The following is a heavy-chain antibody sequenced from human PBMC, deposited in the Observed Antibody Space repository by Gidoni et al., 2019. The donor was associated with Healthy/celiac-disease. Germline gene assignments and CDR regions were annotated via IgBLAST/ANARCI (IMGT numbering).Heavy chain of an antibody. CDR3: AKDNSSGYYIFDY. Sequence: EVQLVESGGGLVQPGRSLRLSCAASGFTFDDYVMHWVRQAPGKGLEWVSGISWNSGSIGYADSVKGRFTISRDNAKNSLYLQMNSLRAEDTALYYCAKDNSSGYYIFDYWGQGTLVTVSS. D-gene: IGHD3-22*01. CDR2: ISWNSGSI. CDR1: GFTFDDYV. V-gene: IGHV3-9*01. J-gene: IGHJ4*02.